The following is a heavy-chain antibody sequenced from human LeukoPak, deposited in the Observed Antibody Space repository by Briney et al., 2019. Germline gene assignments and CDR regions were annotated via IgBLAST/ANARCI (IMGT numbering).Heavy chain of an antibody. CDR1: GGSISSGDYC. CDR2: IYYSGST. D-gene: IGHD3-10*01. V-gene: IGHV4-30-4*08. CDR3: ARQIYGSGDYYFDY. Sequence: SETLSLTCTVSGGSISSGDYCWSWIRQPPGKGLEWIGYIYYSGSTYYNPSLKRRVTISVDTSKNQFSLKLSSVTAADTAVYYCARQIYGSGDYYFDYWGQGTLVTVSS. J-gene: IGHJ4*02.